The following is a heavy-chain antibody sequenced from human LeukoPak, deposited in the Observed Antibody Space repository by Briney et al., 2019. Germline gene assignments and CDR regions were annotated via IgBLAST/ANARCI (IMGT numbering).Heavy chain of an antibody. J-gene: IGHJ4*02. CDR2: IRYDGTNK. CDR3: AKEGTASKPSDLDY. D-gene: IGHD1/OR15-1a*01. Sequence: PGGSLRLSCAASGFIFSDYGMHWVRQAPGKGLEWVTFIRYDGTNKYYADSVKGRFTISGDNSRNTLYLQMNSLSSEDTAVYYCAKEGTASKPSDLDYWGQGTLVTVSS. V-gene: IGHV3-30*02. CDR1: GFIFSDYG.